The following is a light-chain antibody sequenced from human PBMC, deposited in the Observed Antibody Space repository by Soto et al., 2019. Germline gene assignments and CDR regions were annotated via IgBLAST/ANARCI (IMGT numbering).Light chain of an antibody. CDR3: CSFAGGTTFWL. V-gene: IGLV2-23*02. Sequence: QSALTQPASVSGSPGQTITISCTGTSSDIGGYDVVSWYQQHPGKAPKLLIYEVAKRPSGVSNRFSGSKSGSTASLTVSGLQAEDEADYHCCSFAGGTTFWLFGVGTKLTVL. CDR2: EVA. J-gene: IGLJ3*02. CDR1: SSDIGGYDV.